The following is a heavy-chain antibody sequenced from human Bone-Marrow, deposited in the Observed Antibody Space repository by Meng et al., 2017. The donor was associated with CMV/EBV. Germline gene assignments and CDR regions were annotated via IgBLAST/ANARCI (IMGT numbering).Heavy chain of an antibody. V-gene: IGHV1-2*02. J-gene: IGHJ4*02. CDR2: INPNSGGT. D-gene: IGHD2-2*03. CDR3: ARDLDIVVVGGVNQ. Sequence: ASVKVSCKASGYTFTGYYMHWVRQAPGQGLEWMGWINPNSGGTNYAQKFQGRVTMTRDTSISTAYMELSRLRSDDTAVYYCARDLDIVVVGGVNQWGQGTLVTVSS. CDR1: GYTFTGYY.